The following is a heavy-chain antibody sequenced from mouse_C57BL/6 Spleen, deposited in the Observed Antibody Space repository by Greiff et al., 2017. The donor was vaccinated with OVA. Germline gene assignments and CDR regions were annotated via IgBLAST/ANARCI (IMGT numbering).Heavy chain of an antibody. CDR1: GFTFSDYG. CDR2: ISSGSSTI. Sequence: EVKLVESGGGLVKPGGSLKLSCAASGFTFSDYGMHWVRQAPEKGLEWVAYISSGSSTIYYAATVKGRFTISRDNAKNTLFMQMTSLRSEDTAMYYCARSGTFYYFDYWGKGTTLTVSS. J-gene: IGHJ2*01. D-gene: IGHD4-1*01. CDR3: ARSGTFYYFDY. V-gene: IGHV5-17*01.